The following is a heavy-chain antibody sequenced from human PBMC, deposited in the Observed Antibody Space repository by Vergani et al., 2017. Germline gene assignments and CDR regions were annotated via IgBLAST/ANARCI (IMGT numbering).Heavy chain of an antibody. D-gene: IGHD2-15*01. CDR1: GFTFDDYT. CDR2: ISWDGGST. CDR3: SSFFDP. Sequence: EVQLLESGGGLVQPGGSLRLSCAASGFTFDDYTMHWVRQAPGKGLEWVSLISWDGGSTYYADSVKGRFTISRDNSKNSLYLQMNSLRAEDTAVYYCSSFFDPWGQGTLVTVSS. J-gene: IGHJ5*02. V-gene: IGHV3-43*01.